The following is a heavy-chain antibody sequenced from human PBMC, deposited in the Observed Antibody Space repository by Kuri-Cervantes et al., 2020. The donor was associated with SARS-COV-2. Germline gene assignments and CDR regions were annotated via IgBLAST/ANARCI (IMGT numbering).Heavy chain of an antibody. CDR2: IWPGDSNI. Sequence: KVSCKGSGYSFTKHWIGWVRQMPGKGLEWMGIIWPGDSNIRDTPSFQDQVTISVDTSISTAYLQWSSLKASDTAMYYCARHGAVRTQFDPFDIWGQGTMVTV. CDR3: ARHGAVRTQFDPFDI. D-gene: IGHD3-16*01. CDR1: GYSFTKHW. J-gene: IGHJ3*02. V-gene: IGHV5-51*01.